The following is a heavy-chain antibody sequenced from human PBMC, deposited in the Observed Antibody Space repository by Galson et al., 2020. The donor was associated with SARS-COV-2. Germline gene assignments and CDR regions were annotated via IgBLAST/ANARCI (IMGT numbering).Heavy chain of an antibody. CDR3: ARLGHSSEYYLDY. CDR2: IGSTGTTI. J-gene: IGHJ4*02. V-gene: IGHV3-11*01. CDR1: GFTFSAYY. D-gene: IGHD3-22*01. Sequence: PGGSLRLSCAASGFTFSAYYMTWIRQAPGKGPEWTSHIGSTGTTIHYADSVEGRFSISRDNARNSLYLQMNSLRVEDSAVYYCARLGHSSEYYLDYWGPGTLVTV.